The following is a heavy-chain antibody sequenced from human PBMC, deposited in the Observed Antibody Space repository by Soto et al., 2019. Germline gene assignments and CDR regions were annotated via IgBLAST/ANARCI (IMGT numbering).Heavy chain of an antibody. D-gene: IGHD4-17*01. CDR2: IIPIFGTA. CDR3: AREMAVTTGVAYFDL. J-gene: IGHJ2*01. V-gene: IGHV1-69*01. CDR1: GGTFSSYA. Sequence: QVQLVQSGAEVQKPGSSVKVSCKASGGTFSSYAISWVRQAPGQGLEWMGGIIPIFGTANYAQKFQGRVTITADESTSTAYMELSSLRSEDTAVYYCAREMAVTTGVAYFDLWGRGTLVTVSS.